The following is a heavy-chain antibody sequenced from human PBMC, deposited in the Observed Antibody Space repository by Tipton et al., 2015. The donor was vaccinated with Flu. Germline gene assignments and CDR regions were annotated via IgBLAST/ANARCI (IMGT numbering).Heavy chain of an antibody. CDR3: ASSPYYDILTGSYPYYYYYMDV. CDR2: IYYSGST. Sequence: TLSLTCTVSGGSISSYYWSWIRQPPGKGLEWIGYIYYSGSTNYNPSLKSRVTISVDTSKNQFSLKLSSVTAADTAVYYCASSPYYDILTGSYPYYYYYMDVWGKGTTVTVSS. D-gene: IGHD3-9*01. V-gene: IGHV4-59*08. J-gene: IGHJ6*03. CDR1: GGSISSYY.